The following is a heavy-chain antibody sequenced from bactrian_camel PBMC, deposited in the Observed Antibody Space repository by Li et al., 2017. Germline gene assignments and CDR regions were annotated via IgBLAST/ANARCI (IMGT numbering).Heavy chain of an antibody. CDR2: VEDDGITRESIS. CDR3: AAAKGLPDLLRGGYLSARSYNY. J-gene: IGHJ4*01. Sequence: MAWFRQVPGQEREAVAAVEDDGITRESISSYTDSVKGRFTVSKDSAKNTLYLQMNSLKPEDTAIYYCAAAKGLPDLLRGGYLSARSYNYWGRGTQVTVS. V-gene: IGHV3S44*01. D-gene: IGHD3*01.